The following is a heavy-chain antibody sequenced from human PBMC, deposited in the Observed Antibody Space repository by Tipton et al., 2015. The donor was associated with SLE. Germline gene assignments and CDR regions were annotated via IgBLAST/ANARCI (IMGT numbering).Heavy chain of an antibody. V-gene: IGHV3-9*01. CDR1: GFTFDDYD. J-gene: IGHJ3*01. D-gene: IGHD3-10*02. Sequence: SLRLSCVASGFTFDDYDMHWVRQAPGKGLEWVSGINWNSGTITYADSVKGRFTISRDNDKNTLYLQMNSLRADDTALYYCANVYIRWGFDLWGPVTLGTVSS. CDR3: ANVYIRWGFDL. CDR2: INWNSGTI.